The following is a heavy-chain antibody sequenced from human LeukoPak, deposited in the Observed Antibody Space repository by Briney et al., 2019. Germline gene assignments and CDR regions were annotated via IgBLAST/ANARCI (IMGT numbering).Heavy chain of an antibody. CDR3: ARCGDSTSWNWFGP. J-gene: IGHJ5*02. Sequence: SVKVSCKATGGTFSSYAISWVRQAPGQGLEWMGGIIPIFGTANCAQKFQGRVTITADESTSTAYMELSSLRSEDTAVYYCARCGDSTSWNWFGPWGQGTLVTVSS. V-gene: IGHV1-69*13. D-gene: IGHD6-6*01. CDR2: IIPIFGTA. CDR1: GGTFSSYA.